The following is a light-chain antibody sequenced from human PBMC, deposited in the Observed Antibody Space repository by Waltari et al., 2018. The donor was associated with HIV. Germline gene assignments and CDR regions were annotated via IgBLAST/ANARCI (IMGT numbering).Light chain of an antibody. Sequence: SYDLTQPPSVSVSPGPTASITCSGTALPMKYAYWYQQQSGQAPVLVIYEDSKRTSGIPERFSGSSSGTMATLTISGAQVEDEADYYCYSTDSSGHVVFGGGTKLTVL. V-gene: IGLV3-10*01. CDR2: EDS. CDR1: ALPMKY. J-gene: IGLJ2*01. CDR3: YSTDSSGHVV.